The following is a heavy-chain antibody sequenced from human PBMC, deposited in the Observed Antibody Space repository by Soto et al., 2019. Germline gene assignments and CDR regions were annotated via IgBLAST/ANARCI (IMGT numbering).Heavy chain of an antibody. J-gene: IGHJ6*02. CDR3: ARAGTKIFGAPYGMDV. V-gene: IGHV1-18*04. Sequence: ASVKVSCKASGYPFTRYSIRWVRQAPGQGLEWMGWISGYNGDTEYSKNFQGRLTMTIDTSTTTASMELRSLRSDDTAVYYCARAGTKIFGAPYGMDVWGQGTSVTVSS. CDR1: GYPFTRYS. D-gene: IGHD3-3*01. CDR2: ISGYNGDT.